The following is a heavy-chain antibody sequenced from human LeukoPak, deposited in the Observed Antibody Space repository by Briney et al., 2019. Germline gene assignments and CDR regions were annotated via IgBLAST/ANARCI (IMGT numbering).Heavy chain of an antibody. J-gene: IGHJ4*02. CDR2: IWNDGSNK. CDR3: AREGIQLWKAFDY. D-gene: IGHD5-18*01. Sequence: GGSLRLSCAASGFTFSSYGMHWVRQAPGKGLEWVAVIWNDGSNKYYADSVKGRFTISRDNSKNTLYLQMNSLRAEDTAGYYCAREGIQLWKAFDYWGQGTLVTVSS. V-gene: IGHV3-33*01. CDR1: GFTFSSYG.